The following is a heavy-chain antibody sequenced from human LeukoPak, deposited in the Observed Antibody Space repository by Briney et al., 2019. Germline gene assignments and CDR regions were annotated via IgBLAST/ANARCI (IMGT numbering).Heavy chain of an antibody. Sequence: GGSLRLSCAASGFTFSSYGMHWVRQAPGKGLEWVAVIWYDGSNKYYADSVKGRFTISRDNSKNTLYLQMNSLRAEDTAVYYCAREGIAAAGLPDYWGQGTLVTVSS. D-gene: IGHD6-13*01. V-gene: IGHV3-33*01. CDR1: GFTFSSYG. CDR2: IWYDGSNK. CDR3: AREGIAAAGLPDY. J-gene: IGHJ4*02.